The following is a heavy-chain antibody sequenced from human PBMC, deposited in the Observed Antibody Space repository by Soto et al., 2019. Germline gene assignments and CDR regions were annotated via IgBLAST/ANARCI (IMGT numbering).Heavy chain of an antibody. V-gene: IGHV4-38-2*01. CDR3: VRLVDIEDTIGWFDT. CDR2: IYLDGTT. D-gene: IGHD5-12*01. CDR1: GYSISSGYF. J-gene: IGHJ5*02. Sequence: SETLSLTCVVSGYSISSGYFWAWIRQPPGEGLEWIGRIYLDGTTSYNPSLNGRVTISVDTSKNQFSLKLTSVIVADTAVYYCVRLVDIEDTIGWFDTWGQGTLVTVSS.